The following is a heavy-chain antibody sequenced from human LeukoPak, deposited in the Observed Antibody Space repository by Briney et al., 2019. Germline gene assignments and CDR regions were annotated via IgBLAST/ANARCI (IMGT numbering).Heavy chain of an antibody. CDR2: IIPIFGTA. J-gene: IGHJ4*02. D-gene: IGHD3-10*01. CDR1: GGTFSSYA. V-gene: IGHV1-69*05. CDR3: ARGSEHMVRGVYFDY. Sequence: ASVKVSCKASGGTFSSYAISWVRQAPGQGLEWMGRIIPIFGTANYAQKFQGRVTITTDEPTSTAYMELSSLRSEDTAVYYCARGSEHMVRGVYFDYWGQGTLVTVSS.